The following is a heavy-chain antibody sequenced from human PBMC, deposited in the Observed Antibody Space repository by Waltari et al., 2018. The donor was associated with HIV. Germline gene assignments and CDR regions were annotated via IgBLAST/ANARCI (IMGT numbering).Heavy chain of an antibody. J-gene: IGHJ4*02. CDR1: GGTFSSYA. CDR3: ARGVAARPEQVDFDY. V-gene: IGHV1-69*01. Sequence: QVQLVQSGAEVKKPGSSVKVSCKASGGTFSSYAISWVRQAPGQGLEWMGGVVPSFGTANYAQKLQGRITSAAGESTSTAYVELRSLRSEDTAVYYCARGVAARPEQVDFDYWGQGTLVTVSS. D-gene: IGHD6-6*01. CDR2: VVPSFGTA.